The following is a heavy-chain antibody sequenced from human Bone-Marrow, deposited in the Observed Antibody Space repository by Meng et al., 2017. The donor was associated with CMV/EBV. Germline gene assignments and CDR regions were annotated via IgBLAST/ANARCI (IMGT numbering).Heavy chain of an antibody. CDR1: GGSFSAYY. Sequence: GSLRLSCAVYGGSFSAYYWSWIRQPPGKGLEWIGEINHSGSTNYNPSLKSRVTISADTSKNQFSLKLSSVTAADTAVYYCARFRKGYCSSTSCYSYYYYYGMDVWGQGTTVTVSS. D-gene: IGHD2-2*02. J-gene: IGHJ6*02. CDR3: ARFRKGYCSSTSCYSYYYYYGMDV. V-gene: IGHV4-34*01. CDR2: INHSGST.